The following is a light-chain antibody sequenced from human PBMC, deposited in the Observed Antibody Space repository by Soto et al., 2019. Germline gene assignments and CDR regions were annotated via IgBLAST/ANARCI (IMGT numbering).Light chain of an antibody. J-gene: IGLJ2*01. Sequence: QSVLTQPASVSGSPGQSITISCTGTSSDVGGYDSVSWYQQHPGKAPKLMIYDVSRRPSGVSNRFSGSKSGSTASLTISGLQAEDEADYYCSSYTSSNTLVFGGGTQLTVL. CDR2: DVS. CDR1: SSDVGGYDS. CDR3: SSYTSSNTLV. V-gene: IGLV2-14*01.